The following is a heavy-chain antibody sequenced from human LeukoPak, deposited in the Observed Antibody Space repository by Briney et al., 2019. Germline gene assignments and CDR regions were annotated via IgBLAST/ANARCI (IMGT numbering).Heavy chain of an antibody. Sequence: GGSLRLSCAASGFTFSSYAMSWVRQAPGKGLEWVSSISSSSSYIYYADSVKGRFTISRDNAKNSLYLQMNSLRAEDTALYHCAGDRGYGSGSYYVDYWGQGTLVTVSS. CDR3: AGDRGYGSGSYYVDY. V-gene: IGHV3-21*04. D-gene: IGHD3-10*01. CDR2: ISSSSSYI. CDR1: GFTFSSYA. J-gene: IGHJ4*02.